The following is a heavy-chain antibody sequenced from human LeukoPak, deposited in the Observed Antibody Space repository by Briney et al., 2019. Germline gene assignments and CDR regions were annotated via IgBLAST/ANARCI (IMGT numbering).Heavy chain of an antibody. CDR3: ARAESSGYYYSDLGY. D-gene: IGHD3-22*01. CDR1: GGTFSSYA. Sequence: SVKVSCKASGGTFSSYAISWVRQAPGQGLEWMGGIIPIFGTANYAQKFQGRVTITADESTSTAYMELSSLRSEDTAAYYCARAESSGYYYSDLGYWGQGTLVTVSS. J-gene: IGHJ4*02. CDR2: IIPIFGTA. V-gene: IGHV1-69*13.